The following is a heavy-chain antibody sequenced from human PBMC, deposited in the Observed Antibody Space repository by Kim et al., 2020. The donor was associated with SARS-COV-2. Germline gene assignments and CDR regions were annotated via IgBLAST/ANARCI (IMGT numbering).Heavy chain of an antibody. CDR1: GDSIRSYY. Sequence: SETLSLTCTVSGDSIRSYYWNWIRQPPGEALEWIGHIYYSGGTNYNPSLKSRVTISVDTSKNYFSLKLSSVTAAATAVYYCARARRDDFGVVKSYYYGMDVWGQGTTVTVSS. CDR3: ARARRDDFGVVKSYYYGMDV. D-gene: IGHD3-3*01. CDR2: IYYSGGT. J-gene: IGHJ6*02. V-gene: IGHV4-59*01.